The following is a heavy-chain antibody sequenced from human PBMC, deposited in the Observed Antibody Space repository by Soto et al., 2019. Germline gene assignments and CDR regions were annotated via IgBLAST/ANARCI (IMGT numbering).Heavy chain of an antibody. CDR2: INYTGTT. CDR1: GGSFSGYS. J-gene: IGHJ4*01. CDR3: AREGGSGWYYYDY. Sequence: PSETLSLTCAVNGGSFSGYSWTWIRQAPGKGLDWIGEINYTGTTNYSPSLKSRVTSSVDTSKNQFSLELRSVSAADTAVYYCAREGGSGWYYYDYWGHGTLVTVSS. V-gene: IGHV4-34*01. D-gene: IGHD6-19*01.